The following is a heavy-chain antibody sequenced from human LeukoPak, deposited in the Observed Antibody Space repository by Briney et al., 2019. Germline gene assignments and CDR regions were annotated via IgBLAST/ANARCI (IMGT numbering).Heavy chain of an antibody. CDR3: ARRGGYDFFDY. Sequence: SETLSLTCTVSGDSISSYYWSWIRQPPGKGLEWIGRIYSSGSTNYNPSLKSRVTMSVDTSKSQLSLKLSSVTAADTAVYYCARRGGYDFFDYWGQGTLVTVSS. V-gene: IGHV4-4*07. J-gene: IGHJ4*02. CDR1: GDSISSYY. D-gene: IGHD5-12*01. CDR2: IYSSGST.